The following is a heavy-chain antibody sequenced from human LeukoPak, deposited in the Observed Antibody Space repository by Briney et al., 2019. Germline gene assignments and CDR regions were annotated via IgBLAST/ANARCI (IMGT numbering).Heavy chain of an antibody. Sequence: SETLSLTCTVSGGSSSSGDYFWNWIRQTPGKGLEWIGYIYYSGSTYYNPSLRSRVSISVDTSKNQFALKRTSVTAADTAVYYCARDGDLVRGDTGFDYWGQGTLVTVSS. J-gene: IGHJ4*02. D-gene: IGHD3-10*01. CDR1: GGSSSSGDYF. V-gene: IGHV4-30-4*08. CDR2: IYYSGST. CDR3: ARDGDLVRGDTGFDY.